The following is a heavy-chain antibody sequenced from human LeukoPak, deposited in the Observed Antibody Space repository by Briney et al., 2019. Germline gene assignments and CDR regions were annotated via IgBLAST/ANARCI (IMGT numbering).Heavy chain of an antibody. Sequence: THGEPLKISCKASGYTFTHQWIGWVRQKSGSGLEWMGIINLRDSQTRYSPSFQGHVTISADTSINTAYLEWSRLEASDTGIYYCARHSDVIGAIWGQGTLVTVSS. D-gene: IGHD3-10*01. V-gene: IGHV5-51*01. CDR1: GYTFTHQW. J-gene: IGHJ4*02. CDR3: ARHSDVIGAI. CDR2: INLRDSQT.